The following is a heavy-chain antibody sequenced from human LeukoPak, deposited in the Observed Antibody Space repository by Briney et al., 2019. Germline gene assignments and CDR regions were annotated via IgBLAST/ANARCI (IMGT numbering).Heavy chain of an antibody. D-gene: IGHD2-2*02. CDR2: INPNSGGT. V-gene: IGHV1-2*02. CDR1: GYTFTGYY. J-gene: IGHJ6*03. Sequence: ASVKVSCKASGYTFTGYYMHWVRQAPGQGLEWMGWINPNSGGTNYAQKFQGRVTMTRDTSISTAYMELSRLRSDDTAVYYCARDKGYCSSTSCYTSPYYYYMDVWGEGTTVTVSS. CDR3: ARDKGYCSSTSCYTSPYYYYMDV.